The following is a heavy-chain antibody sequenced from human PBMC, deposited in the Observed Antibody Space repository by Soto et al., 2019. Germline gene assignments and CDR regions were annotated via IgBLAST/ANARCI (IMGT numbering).Heavy chain of an antibody. CDR2: IYYSGST. J-gene: IGHJ4*02. Sequence: SETLSLTRTVSGGSISSYYWSWIRQPPGKGLEWIGYIYYSGSTNYNPSLKSRVTISVDTSKNQFSLKLSSVTAADTAVYYCARIKRYDSSGYYPDYWGQGTLVTVSS. D-gene: IGHD3-22*01. V-gene: IGHV4-59*01. CDR3: ARIKRYDSSGYYPDY. CDR1: GGSISSYY.